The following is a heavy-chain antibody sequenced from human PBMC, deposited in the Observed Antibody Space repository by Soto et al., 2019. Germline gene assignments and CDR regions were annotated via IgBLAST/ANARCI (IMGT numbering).Heavy chain of an antibody. D-gene: IGHD6-13*01. CDR1: GYTFTSYD. V-gene: IGHV1-8*01. CDR2: MNPNSGNT. CDR3: ARERSAAGAGWFDP. J-gene: IGHJ5*02. Sequence: QVQLVQTGAEVKKPGASVKVSCKASGYTFTSYDINWVRQATGQGLEWMGWMNPNSGNTDYAQKFQGRVTMTTNTSISTAYMELSSLRSEDTAVYYCARERSAAGAGWFDPWGQGTLVTVSS.